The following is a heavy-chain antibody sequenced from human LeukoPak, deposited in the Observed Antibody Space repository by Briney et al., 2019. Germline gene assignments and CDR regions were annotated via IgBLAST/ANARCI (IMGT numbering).Heavy chain of an antibody. Sequence: GGSLRLPCAASGFTFSTYAMSWVRQAPGKGLEWVSAISGSGGIIYYADSVKGRFTISRDNSKNTQYLQMNSLRAEDTAVYYCAKELVGQPAPDYWGQGTLVTVSS. D-gene: IGHD2-2*01. CDR1: GFTFSTYA. J-gene: IGHJ4*02. CDR2: ISGSGGII. CDR3: AKELVGQPAPDY. V-gene: IGHV3-23*01.